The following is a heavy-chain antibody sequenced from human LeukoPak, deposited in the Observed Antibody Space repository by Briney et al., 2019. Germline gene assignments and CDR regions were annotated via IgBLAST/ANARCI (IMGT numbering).Heavy chain of an antibody. D-gene: IGHD6-19*01. CDR2: IYTSGST. CDR1: GGSISSYY. V-gene: IGHV4-4*07. J-gene: IGHJ6*03. Sequence: SETLSLTCTVSGGSISSYYWSWIRQPAGKGLEWIGRIYTSGSTNYNPSLKSRVTMSVDTSKNQFSLKLSSVTAADTAVYYCRRAGWARHYYYYYMDVWGKGTTVTVSS. CDR3: RRAGWARHYYYYYMDV.